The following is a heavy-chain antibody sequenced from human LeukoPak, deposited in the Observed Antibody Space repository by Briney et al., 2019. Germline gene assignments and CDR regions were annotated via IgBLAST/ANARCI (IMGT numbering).Heavy chain of an antibody. Sequence: GGSLRLSCAASGFTFSTYWMHWVRQAPGKGLVWVSRINSDGSDTTYADSVKGRFTISRDNAKNTVYLQMNSLRAEDTAVYYCARGTFGDFNWGPGTPVSVSS. CDR3: ARGTFGDFN. J-gene: IGHJ4*02. CDR2: INSDGSDT. CDR1: GFTFSTYW. D-gene: IGHD4-17*01. V-gene: IGHV3-74*01.